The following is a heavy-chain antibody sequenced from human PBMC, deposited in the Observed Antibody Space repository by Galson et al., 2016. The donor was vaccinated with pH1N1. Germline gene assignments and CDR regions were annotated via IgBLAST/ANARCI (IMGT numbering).Heavy chain of an antibody. CDR1: GFTFRSYA. D-gene: IGHD6-13*01. CDR3: AKDRITYIPGGGTWQH. Sequence: SLRLSCAVSGFTFRSYAMNWVRQAPGKGPEWVSVISGGGTIHYADSVRGRFTISRDNSNNTVYLQMNSLRAEVTAVYYCAKDRITYIPGGGTWQHWGQGTLVTVSS. J-gene: IGHJ1*01. CDR2: ISGGGTI. V-gene: IGHV3-23*01.